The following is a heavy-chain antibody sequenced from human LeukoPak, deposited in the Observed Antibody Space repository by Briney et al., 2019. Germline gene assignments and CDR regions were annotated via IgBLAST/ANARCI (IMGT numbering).Heavy chain of an antibody. Sequence: GRSLRLSCAASGFNFDDYAMHWVRQVPGKGLEWVSGVSWNIGNIDYADSVKGRFTISRDNAKKSLYLQMNSLRAEDTAVYYCARRAGGYSHPYDYWGQGILVTVSS. J-gene: IGHJ4*02. CDR1: GFNFDDYA. V-gene: IGHV3-9*01. CDR2: VSWNIGNI. CDR3: ARRAGGYSHPYDY. D-gene: IGHD3-22*01.